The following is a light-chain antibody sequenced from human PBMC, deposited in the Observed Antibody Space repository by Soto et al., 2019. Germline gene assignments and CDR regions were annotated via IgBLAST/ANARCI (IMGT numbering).Light chain of an antibody. J-gene: IGKJ1*01. CDR2: GAS. CDR1: QTISSRY. Sequence: EIVLAQSPGTLSLSPWERATLSCRASQTISSRYLTWYQQKSGQVPRLLIYGASSRATGIPDRFSGSGSGTEFTLIISSLQSEDSAVYYCQQYNSWLWTFGQGTKVDIK. V-gene: IGKV3-20*01. CDR3: QQYNSWLWT.